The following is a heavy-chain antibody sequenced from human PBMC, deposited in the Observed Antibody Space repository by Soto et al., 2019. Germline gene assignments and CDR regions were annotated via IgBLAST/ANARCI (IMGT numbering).Heavy chain of an antibody. J-gene: IGHJ4*02. Sequence: QVPLVQSGAEVKKPGASVKVSCKTSGYTFYSYDITWVRQAPGQGLEWMGTTSAYNGDSNFAQNLQGRVTMTIDKSTATAYMDRKNLTSDDTAVYYCARARATVTTERALGYWGQGTLVTVSS. CDR2: TSAYNGDS. CDR3: ARARATVTTERALGY. CDR1: GYTFYSYD. V-gene: IGHV1-18*01. D-gene: IGHD4-17*01.